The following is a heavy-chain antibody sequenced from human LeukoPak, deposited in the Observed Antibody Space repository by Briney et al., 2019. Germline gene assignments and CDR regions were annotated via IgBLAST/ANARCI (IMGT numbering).Heavy chain of an antibody. CDR3: ARFYCSSTSCYANWFDP. V-gene: IGHV4-34*01. J-gene: IGHJ5*02. Sequence: SEILSLTCAVYGGSFSGYYWSWIRQPPGKGLEWIGEINHSGSTNYNPSLKSRVTISVDTSKNQFSLMLSSVTAADTAVYYCARFYCSSTSCYANWFDPWGQGTLVTVSS. CDR1: GGSFSGYY. CDR2: INHSGST. D-gene: IGHD2-2*01.